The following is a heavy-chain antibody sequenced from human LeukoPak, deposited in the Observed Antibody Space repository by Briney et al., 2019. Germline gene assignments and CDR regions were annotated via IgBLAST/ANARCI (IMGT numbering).Heavy chain of an antibody. CDR2: IYYSGST. CDR1: GGSISNGGYY. Sequence: PSQTLSLTCTVSGGSISNGGYYWSWIRQHPGKGLEWIGYIYYSGSTYYNPSLKSRVTISVDTSKNQFSLKLSSVTAADTAVYYCAREDYGGNSRYFQHWGQGTLVTVSS. CDR3: AREDYGGNSRYFQH. J-gene: IGHJ1*01. D-gene: IGHD4-23*01. V-gene: IGHV4-31*03.